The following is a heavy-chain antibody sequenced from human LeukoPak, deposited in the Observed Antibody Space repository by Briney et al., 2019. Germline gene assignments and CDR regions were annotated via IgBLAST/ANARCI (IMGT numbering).Heavy chain of an antibody. CDR1: GFTFSRYS. CDR2: ISTSSSYI. Sequence: GGSLRLSCAASGFTFSRYSMNWVRQAPGKGLEWVSSISTSSSYIYYVDSVKGRFTISRDNAKNSLYLQMNSLRAEDTAVYYCARDYFYNWFDPWGQGTLVTVSS. J-gene: IGHJ5*02. D-gene: IGHD2/OR15-2a*01. V-gene: IGHV3-21*04. CDR3: ARDYFYNWFDP.